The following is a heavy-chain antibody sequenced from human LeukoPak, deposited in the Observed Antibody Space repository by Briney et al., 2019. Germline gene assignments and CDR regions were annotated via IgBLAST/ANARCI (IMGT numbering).Heavy chain of an antibody. J-gene: IGHJ6*02. V-gene: IGHV3-53*01. Sequence: PGGSLRLSCAASGFTVSSNYMSWVRQAPGKGLEWVSVIYSGGSTYYADSVKGRFTISRDNSKNTLYLQMNSLRAEDTAVYYCAREPLEGYYGMDVWGQGTTVTVSS. CDR3: AREPLEGYYGMDV. CDR1: GFTVSSNY. CDR2: IYSGGST.